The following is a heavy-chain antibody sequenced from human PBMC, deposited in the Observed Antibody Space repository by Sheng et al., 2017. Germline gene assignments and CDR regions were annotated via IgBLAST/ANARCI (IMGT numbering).Heavy chain of an antibody. CDR1: GVTFSYYG. J-gene: IGHJ5*02. V-gene: IGHV3-23*01. D-gene: IGHD2-2*03. CDR3: ANWISEVVT. Sequence: VEILESGGGVVQPGRSLRLSCAASGVTFSYYGMHWVRQAPGRGLEWVSGISSSGGSTNYADSVKGRFTMSRDNSKNTLDLQMNSLRADDTAVYYCANWISEVVTLGQGTLVTVSS. CDR2: ISSSGGST.